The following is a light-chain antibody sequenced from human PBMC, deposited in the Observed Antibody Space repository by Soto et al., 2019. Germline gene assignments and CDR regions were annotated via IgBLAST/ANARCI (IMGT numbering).Light chain of an antibody. Sequence: DIKMTQSPSSLSASVGDRVTITCQASQDIRNRLNWYQQRPGRAPKVLIYDASNLETGVPARFSGSGSGTDFTFIISSLQPEDIATYYCQQYDNTTPGITFGQGTRLDIK. CDR1: QDIRNR. V-gene: IGKV1-33*01. J-gene: IGKJ5*01. CDR2: DAS. CDR3: QQYDNTTPGIT.